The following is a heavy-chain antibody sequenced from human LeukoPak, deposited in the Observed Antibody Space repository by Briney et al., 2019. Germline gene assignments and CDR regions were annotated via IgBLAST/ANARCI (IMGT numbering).Heavy chain of an antibody. Sequence: GGSLRLSCAASGFTFTTFWMTWVRQAPGKGLEWVANISPDGSDKYYVDSVKGRFTISRDNSKNTLYLQMNSLRAEDTAMYYCAKDRTPSIVVVNAMDYWGQGTLVTVSS. CDR1: GFTFTTFW. CDR3: AKDRTPSIVVVNAMDY. V-gene: IGHV3-7*01. J-gene: IGHJ4*02. CDR2: ISPDGSDK. D-gene: IGHD2-21*01.